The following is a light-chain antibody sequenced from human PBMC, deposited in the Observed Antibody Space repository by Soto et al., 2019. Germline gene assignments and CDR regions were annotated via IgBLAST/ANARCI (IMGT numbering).Light chain of an antibody. CDR2: DNN. CDR1: NSNIGNNY. Sequence: QSVLTQPPSVSAAPGQKVTISCSGSNSNIGNNYVSWYQQFPGTAPKLLIYDNNKRPSGIPDRFSGSKSGTSATLGITGLQTGDEADYYCGTWDSSLSVLLFGGGTKLTVL. J-gene: IGLJ2*01. CDR3: GTWDSSLSVLL. V-gene: IGLV1-51*01.